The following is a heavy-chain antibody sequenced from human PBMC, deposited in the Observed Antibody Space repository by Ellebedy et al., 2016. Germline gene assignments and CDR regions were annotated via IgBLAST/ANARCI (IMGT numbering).Heavy chain of an antibody. V-gene: IGHV3-23*01. J-gene: IGHJ4*02. CDR1: GFTFSSYA. CDR2: ISGSGGST. D-gene: IGHD3-9*01. CDR3: AKDPYYDILTGWTYFDY. Sequence: GESLKISXAASGFTFSSYAMSWVRQAPGKGLEWVSAISGSGGSTYYADSVKGRFTISRDNSKNTLYLQMNSLRAEDTAVYYCAKDPYYDILTGWTYFDYWGQGTLVTVSS.